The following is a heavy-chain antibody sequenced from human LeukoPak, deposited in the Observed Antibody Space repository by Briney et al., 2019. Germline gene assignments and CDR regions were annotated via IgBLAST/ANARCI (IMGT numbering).Heavy chain of an antibody. CDR1: GFTFSDYY. CDR3: ARDSGYDYWTFDY. D-gene: IGHD5-12*01. V-gene: IGHV3-11*01. Sequence: GGSLRLSCAASGFTFSDYYMSWIRQAPGKGLEWVSYISSSGNTIYYADSVKGRFTISRDNAKNSLYLQMNSLRAEDTAVYYCARDSGYDYWTFDYWGQGTLVTVSS. CDR2: ISSSGNTI. J-gene: IGHJ4*02.